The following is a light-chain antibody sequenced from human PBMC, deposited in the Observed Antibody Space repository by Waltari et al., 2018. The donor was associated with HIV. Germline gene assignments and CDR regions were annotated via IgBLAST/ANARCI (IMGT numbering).Light chain of an antibody. Sequence: DIVMTQSPDSLAVSLGERATINCKSSQSVLYSSNNKNYLAWYQQKPGQPPKLLIYWASTRESGVPDRFSGSGSGTDFTLTISSLQAEDVAIYYCHQYYITRAWTFGQGTKVEIK. CDR3: HQYYITRAWT. CDR2: WAS. V-gene: IGKV4-1*01. CDR1: QSVLYSSNNKNY. J-gene: IGKJ1*01.